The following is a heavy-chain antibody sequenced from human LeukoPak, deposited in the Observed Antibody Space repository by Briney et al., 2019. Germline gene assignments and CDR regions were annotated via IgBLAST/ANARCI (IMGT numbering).Heavy chain of an antibody. V-gene: IGHV1-3*03. CDR1: GYTFTSYA. CDR2: INAGNGNT. J-gene: IGHJ5*02. CDR3: ARGGITVTRSAHQNWFDP. Sequence: ASVKVSCKASGYTFTSYAMHWVRQAPGRRLEWMGWINAGNGNTKYSQEFQGRVTITRDTSASTAYMELSSLRSEDMAVYYCARGGITVTRSAHQNWFDPWGQGTLVTVSS. D-gene: IGHD4-17*01.